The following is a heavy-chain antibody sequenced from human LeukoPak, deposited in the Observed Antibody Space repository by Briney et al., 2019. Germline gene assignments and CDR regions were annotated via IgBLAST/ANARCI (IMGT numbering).Heavy chain of an antibody. V-gene: IGHV1-18*01. D-gene: IGHD3-10*01. J-gene: IGHJ4*02. CDR2: ISAYNGNT. CDR3: AREPRLLWFGELLALFDY. Sequence: ASVKVSCKASGYTFTSYGISWVRQAPGQGLEWMGWISAYNGNTNYAQKLQGRVTMTTDTSTSTAYMELRSLRSDDTAVYYCAREPRLLWFGELLALFDYWGQGTLVTVSS. CDR1: GYTFTSYG.